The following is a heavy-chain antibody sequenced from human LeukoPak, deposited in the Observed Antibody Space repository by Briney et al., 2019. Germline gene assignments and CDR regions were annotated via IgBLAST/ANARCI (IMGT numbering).Heavy chain of an antibody. CDR1: GFTFSTYT. V-gene: IGHV3-30*18. CDR2: ISDDGSNE. D-gene: IGHD6-13*01. J-gene: IGHJ4*02. Sequence: SGGSLRLSCAASGFTFSTYTMNWVRQAPGKGLEWVAVISDDGSNEYYGDSVKGRFTISRDNSKNTLYLQMNSLRAEDTAVYYCAKDRGYSSSWYVFGYWGQGTLVTVSS. CDR3: AKDRGYSSSWYVFGY.